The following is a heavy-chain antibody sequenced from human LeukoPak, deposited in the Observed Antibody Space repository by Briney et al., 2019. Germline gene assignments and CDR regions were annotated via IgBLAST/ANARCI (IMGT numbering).Heavy chain of an antibody. CDR2: IYSSGST. Sequence: PSETLSLTCTVSGGSISSYCWSWIRQPAGKGLEWIGRIYSSGSTNYNPSLKSRVTMSVDTSKNRFSLKLSSVTAADTAVYYCARGQYHLLYWYFDLWGRGTLVTVSS. CDR3: ARGQYHLLYWYFDL. D-gene: IGHD2-2*01. V-gene: IGHV4-4*07. CDR1: GGSISSYC. J-gene: IGHJ2*01.